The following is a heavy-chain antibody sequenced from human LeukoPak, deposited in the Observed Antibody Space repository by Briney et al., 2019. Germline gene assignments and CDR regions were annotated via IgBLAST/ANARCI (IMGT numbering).Heavy chain of an antibody. J-gene: IGHJ3*02. Sequence: SETLSLTRTVSGGSISSSSYYWGWIRQPPGKGLEWIGSIYYSGSTYYNPSLKSRVAISVDTSKNQFSLKLSSVTAADTAVYYCARIHIVVVTAIEAFDIWGQGTMVTVSS. CDR3: ARIHIVVVTAIEAFDI. CDR2: IYYSGST. CDR1: GGSISSSSYY. V-gene: IGHV4-39*07. D-gene: IGHD2-21*02.